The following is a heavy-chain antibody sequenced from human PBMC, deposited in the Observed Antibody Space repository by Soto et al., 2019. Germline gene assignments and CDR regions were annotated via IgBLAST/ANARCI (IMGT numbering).Heavy chain of an antibody. CDR2: IGRGGTTT. V-gene: IGHV3-48*03. CDR3: ATRSGGGGAFDF. D-gene: IGHD3-10*01. CDR1: GLTFSNYE. J-gene: IGHJ3*01. Sequence: LRLSCAASGLTFSNYEMNWVRQAPGKGLEWVSYIGRGGTTTYYADSLKGRFTISRDNAKNSLYLQMNSLRAEDTAVYYCATRSGGGGAFDFWGQGTMVTVSS.